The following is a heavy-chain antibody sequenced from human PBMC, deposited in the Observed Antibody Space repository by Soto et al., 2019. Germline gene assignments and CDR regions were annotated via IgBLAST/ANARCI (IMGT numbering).Heavy chain of an antibody. CDR2: IIPIFGTA. CDR3: ATDQRGIIQLNYYYGMDV. CDR1: GGTFSSYA. V-gene: IGHV1-69*01. Sequence: GASVKVSCKASGGTFSSYAISRVRQAPGQGPEWMGGIIPIFGTANYAQKFQGRVTITADESTSTAYMELSSLRSEDTAVYYCATDQRGIIQLNYYYGMDVWGQGTTVTVSS. J-gene: IGHJ6*02. D-gene: IGHD5-18*01.